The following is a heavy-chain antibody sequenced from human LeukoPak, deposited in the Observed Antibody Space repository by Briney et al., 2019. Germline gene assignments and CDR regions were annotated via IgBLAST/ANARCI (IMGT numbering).Heavy chain of an antibody. CDR1: GGSFSGYY. J-gene: IGHJ2*01. CDR3: ARVRNDYGASYYWYFDL. CDR2: INHSGST. Sequence: PSETLSLTCAVHGGSFSGYYWSWIRQPPGKGLEWIGEINHSGSTNYNPSLKSRVTISVDTSKNQFSLKQGSVTAADTAVYHCARVRNDYGASYYWYFDLWGRGTLVTVSS. D-gene: IGHD4-17*01. V-gene: IGHV4-34*01.